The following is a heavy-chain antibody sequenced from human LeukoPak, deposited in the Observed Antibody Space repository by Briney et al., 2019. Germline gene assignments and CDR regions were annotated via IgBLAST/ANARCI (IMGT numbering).Heavy chain of an antibody. V-gene: IGHV3-48*03. J-gene: IGHJ4*02. CDR1: GFTFSSYE. D-gene: IGHD5-18*01. Sequence: GGSLRLSCAASGFTFSSYEMNWVRQAPGKGLEWVPYISRSGSTIYYADSVKGRFTISRDNAKNSLYLQMNSLRGEDTAVYYCARDLAMVHFDYWGQGTLVTVSS. CDR2: ISRSGSTI. CDR3: ARDLAMVHFDY.